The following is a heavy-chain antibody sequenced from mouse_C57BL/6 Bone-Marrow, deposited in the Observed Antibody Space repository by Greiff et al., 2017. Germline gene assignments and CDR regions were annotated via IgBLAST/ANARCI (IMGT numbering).Heavy chain of an antibody. CDR2: IYPRSGNP. Sequence: VQLQQSGAELARPGASVKLSCKASGYTFTSYGISWVKQRTGQGLEWIGEIYPRSGNPYYNEKFKGKATLTADKSASTAYMELRSLTSEDSAVYFCARYYCYAMDYWGQGTSVTVSS. J-gene: IGHJ4*01. CDR3: ARYYCYAMDY. D-gene: IGHD1-1*01. V-gene: IGHV1-81*01. CDR1: GYTFTSYG.